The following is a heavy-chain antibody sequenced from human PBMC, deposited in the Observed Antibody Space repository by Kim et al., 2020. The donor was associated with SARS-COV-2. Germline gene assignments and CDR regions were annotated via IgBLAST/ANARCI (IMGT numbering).Heavy chain of an antibody. CDR1: GGSFSGYY. V-gene: IGHV4-34*01. CDR2: INHSGST. CDR3: ARASGLRLSRRYWYFDL. Sequence: SETLSLTCAVYGGSFSGYYWSWIRQPPGKGLEWIGEINHSGSTNYNPSLKSRVTISVDTSKNQFSLKLSSVTAADTAVYYCARASGLRLSRRYWYFDLWGRGTLVTVSS. D-gene: IGHD4-17*01. J-gene: IGHJ2*01.